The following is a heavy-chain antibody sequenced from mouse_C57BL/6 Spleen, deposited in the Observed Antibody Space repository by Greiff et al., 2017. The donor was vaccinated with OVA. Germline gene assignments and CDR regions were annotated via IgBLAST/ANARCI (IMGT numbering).Heavy chain of an antibody. CDR2: IHPNSGST. D-gene: IGHD2-1*01. J-gene: IGHJ1*03. Sequence: QVQLKQPGAELVKPGASVKLSCKASGYTFTSYWMHWVKQRPGQGLEWIGMIHPNSGSTNYNEKFKSKATLTVDKSSSTAYMQLSSLTSEDSAVYYCALYGNYVDFDVWGTGTTVTVSS. CDR1: GYTFTSYW. V-gene: IGHV1-64*01. CDR3: ALYGNYVDFDV.